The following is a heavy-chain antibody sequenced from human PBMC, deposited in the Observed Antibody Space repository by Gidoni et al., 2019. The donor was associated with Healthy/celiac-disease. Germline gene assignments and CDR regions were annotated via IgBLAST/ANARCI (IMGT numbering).Heavy chain of an antibody. J-gene: IGHJ6*02. D-gene: IGHD2-2*01. V-gene: IGHV4-39*01. CDR1: GGSIISSSYY. CDR3: AGIVVPAAISYYYYGMDV. CDR2: IYYSGST. Sequence: QLQLQESSPGLVKPSETLSLTSTASGGSIISSSYYWGWIRQPPGKGLEWIGSIYYSGSTYYNPSLKSRVTISVDTSKNQFSLKLSSVTAADTAVYYCAGIVVPAAISYYYYGMDVWGQGTTVTVSS.